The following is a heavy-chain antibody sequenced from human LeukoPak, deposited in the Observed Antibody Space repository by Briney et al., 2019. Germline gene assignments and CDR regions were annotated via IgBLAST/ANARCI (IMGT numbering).Heavy chain of an antibody. CDR3: ARDSQYQLLYDYYYYMDV. Sequence: GGSLRLSCAASGFTFSSYWMNWVRQAPGKGLEWVSSISSSSSYIYYADSVKGRFTISRDNAKNSLYLQMNSLRAEDTAVYYCARDSQYQLLYDYYYYMDVWGKGTTVTVSS. V-gene: IGHV3-21*01. D-gene: IGHD2-2*01. CDR2: ISSSSSYI. CDR1: GFTFSSYW. J-gene: IGHJ6*03.